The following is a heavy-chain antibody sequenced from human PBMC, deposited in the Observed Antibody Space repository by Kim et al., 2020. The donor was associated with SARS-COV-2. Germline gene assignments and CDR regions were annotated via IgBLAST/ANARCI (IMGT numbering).Heavy chain of an antibody. J-gene: IGHJ6*02. Sequence: SVKVSCKASGGTFSSYAISWVRQAPGQGLEWMGGIIPIFGTANYAQKFQGRATITADESTSTAYMELSSLRSEDTAVYYCASPGTHDYGRYGMDVWGQGTTVTVSS. D-gene: IGHD4-17*01. CDR3: ASPGTHDYGRYGMDV. CDR1: GGTFSSYA. V-gene: IGHV1-69*13. CDR2: IIPIFGTA.